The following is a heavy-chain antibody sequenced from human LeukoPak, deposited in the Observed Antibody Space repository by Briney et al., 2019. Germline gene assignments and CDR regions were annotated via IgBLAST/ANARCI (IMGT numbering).Heavy chain of an antibody. CDR3: AKKLTAAGTFDY. J-gene: IGHJ4*02. CDR1: GFTFSSFA. Sequence: GGSLRLSCAASGFTFSSFAMSWVRQAPGKGLEWVSAVSASGATPYYADSVKGRFTISRHNSKNTLFLQVNSLRAEDTAVYYCAKKLTAAGTFDYWGQGALVTVSS. V-gene: IGHV3-23*01. CDR2: VSASGATP. D-gene: IGHD6-25*01.